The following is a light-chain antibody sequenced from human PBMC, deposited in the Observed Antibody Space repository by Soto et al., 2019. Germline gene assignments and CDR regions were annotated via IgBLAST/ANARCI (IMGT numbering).Light chain of an antibody. V-gene: IGLV2-8*01. CDR3: SSYADINNNV. J-gene: IGLJ2*01. Sequence: QSALTQPPSASGSPGQSVTISCTGTISDIGGYNFVSWYQQHPGKAPKLMIYEVNKRPSGVPDRFSGSKSGNTASLTVSGLQAEDEADYYCSSYADINNNVFGGGTKLTVL. CDR1: ISDIGGYNF. CDR2: EVN.